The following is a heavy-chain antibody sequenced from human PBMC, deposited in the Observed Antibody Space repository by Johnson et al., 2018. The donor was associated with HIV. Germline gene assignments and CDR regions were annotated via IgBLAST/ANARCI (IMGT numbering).Heavy chain of an antibody. CDR2: ISNDGTNK. J-gene: IGHJ3*02. CDR1: GFTFSSYT. V-gene: IGHV3-30*18. Sequence: QVQVLESGGGLVQPGRSLRLSCAASGFTFSSYTMHWVRQAPGTGLEWVASISNDGTNKFYADSVKGRFTISRDKSKNTLYLQMNSLRPEDTAVYSCAKQYFGSGGSVHAFDIWGQGTLVTVSS. CDR3: AKQYFGSGGSVHAFDI. D-gene: IGHD3-10*01.